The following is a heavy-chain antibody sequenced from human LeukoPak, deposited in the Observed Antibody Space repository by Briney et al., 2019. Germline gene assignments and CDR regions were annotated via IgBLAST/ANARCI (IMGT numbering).Heavy chain of an antibody. Sequence: KSSETLSLTYAVYGGSFSGYYWSWIRQPPGKGLEWIGEINHSGSTNYNPSLKSRVTISVDTSKNQFSLKLSSVTAADTAVYYCARVPRVAAAGTVRYGMDVWGQGATVTVSS. CDR1: GGSFSGYY. J-gene: IGHJ6*02. CDR2: INHSGST. V-gene: IGHV4-34*01. D-gene: IGHD6-13*01. CDR3: ARVPRVAAAGTVRYGMDV.